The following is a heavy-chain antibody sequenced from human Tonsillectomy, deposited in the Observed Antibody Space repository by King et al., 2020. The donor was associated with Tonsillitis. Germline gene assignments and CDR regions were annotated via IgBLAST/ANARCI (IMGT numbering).Heavy chain of an antibody. CDR1: GYTFTDFP. J-gene: IGHJ5*02. V-gene: IGHV1-8*01. Sequence: VQLVQSGAEVKKPGASVRVSCTASGYTFTDFPINWVRQAPGQGLEWMGWVNPDTGDAGPAQRFQGRVTMSRDTSIGTAYMELGSLRSEDTAVYYCATARGGVVRGLTPRNYFDPWGQGTLVTVSS. D-gene: IGHD3-10*01. CDR2: VNPDTGDA. CDR3: ATARGGVVRGLTPRNYFDP.